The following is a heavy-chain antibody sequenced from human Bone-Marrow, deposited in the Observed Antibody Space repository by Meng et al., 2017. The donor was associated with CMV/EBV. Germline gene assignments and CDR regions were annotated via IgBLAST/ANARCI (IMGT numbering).Heavy chain of an antibody. J-gene: IGHJ6*02. CDR3: ARPYYDFWSGYYPVAYYYGMDV. CDR1: GGTFTSYG. V-gene: IGHV1-18*01. Sequence: ASVKVSCKASGGTFTSYGISWVRQAPGQGLEWMGWISAYNGNTNYAQKLQGRVTMTTDTSTSTDYMELRSLRSDDTAVYYCARPYYDFWSGYYPVAYYYGMDVWGQGTTVTVSS. CDR2: ISAYNGNT. D-gene: IGHD3-3*01.